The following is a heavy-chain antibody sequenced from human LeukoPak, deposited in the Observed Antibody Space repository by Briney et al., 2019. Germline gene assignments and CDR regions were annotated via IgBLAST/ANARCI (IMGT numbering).Heavy chain of an antibody. CDR1: GYTFTSYA. D-gene: IGHD5-12*01. CDR2: INAGNGNT. Sequence: GASVKVSCKASGYTFTSYAMHWVRQAPGQRLEWMGWINAGNGNTKYSQKFQGRVTITADESTSTAYMELSSLRSEDTAVYYCARIGRLGFDYWGQGTLVTVSS. CDR3: ARIGRLGFDY. J-gene: IGHJ4*02. V-gene: IGHV1-3*01.